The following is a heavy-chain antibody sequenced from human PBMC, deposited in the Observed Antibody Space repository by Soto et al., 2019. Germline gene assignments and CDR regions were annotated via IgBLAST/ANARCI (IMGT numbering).Heavy chain of an antibody. CDR1: GGTFSSYT. Sequence: GASVKVSCKASGGTFSSYTISWVRQAPGQGLEWMGRIIPILGIANYAQKFQGRVTITADKSTSTAYMELSSLRSEDTAVYYCARHSTDYDFGFDAGSDYWGQGTLVTVSS. J-gene: IGHJ4*02. V-gene: IGHV1-69*02. CDR2: IIPILGIA. D-gene: IGHD3-3*01. CDR3: ARHSTDYDFGFDAGSDY.